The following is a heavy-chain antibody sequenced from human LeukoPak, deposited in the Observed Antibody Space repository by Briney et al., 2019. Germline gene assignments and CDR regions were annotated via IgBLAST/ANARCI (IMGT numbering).Heavy chain of an antibody. Sequence: PSETLSLTCTVSGGSISSGSYYWSWIRQPAGKGLEWIGRIYSSGSTNYNPSLKSRVTISVDTSKNQFSLKLSSVTAADTAVYYCARGPIVVVTAMVPYYFDYWGQGTLVTVSS. CDR3: ARGPIVVVTAMVPYYFDY. CDR2: IYSSGST. D-gene: IGHD2-21*02. V-gene: IGHV4-61*02. CDR1: GGSISSGSYY. J-gene: IGHJ4*02.